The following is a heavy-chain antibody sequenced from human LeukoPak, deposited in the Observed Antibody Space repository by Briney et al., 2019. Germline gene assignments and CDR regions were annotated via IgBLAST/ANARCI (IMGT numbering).Heavy chain of an antibody. CDR3: AKEYTGTFSPFPSYFDN. V-gene: IGHV1-46*01. CDR1: GYTFTSYY. J-gene: IGHJ4*02. D-gene: IGHD1-26*01. Sequence: ASVKVSCKASGYTFTSYYMHWVRQAPGQGLEWMGIINPRGGSTSYAQKFQGRVTMTRDMSTSTVYMELSSLRSEDTAIYYCAKEYTGTFSPFPSYFDNWGQGTLVTVSS. CDR2: INPRGGST.